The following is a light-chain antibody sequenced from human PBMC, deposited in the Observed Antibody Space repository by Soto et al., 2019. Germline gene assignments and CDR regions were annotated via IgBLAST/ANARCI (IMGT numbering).Light chain of an antibody. J-gene: IGKJ1*01. CDR3: QQRSNWFVT. CDR1: QRVSSNY. Sequence: EIVLTQSPGTLSLSPGDRATLSCSASQRVSSNYLAWYQQRPGQAPRLLIYDASNRATGIPARFSGSGSGTDFTLTISSLEPEDFAVYYCQQRSNWFVTFGQGTKVDIK. CDR2: DAS. V-gene: IGKV3D-20*02.